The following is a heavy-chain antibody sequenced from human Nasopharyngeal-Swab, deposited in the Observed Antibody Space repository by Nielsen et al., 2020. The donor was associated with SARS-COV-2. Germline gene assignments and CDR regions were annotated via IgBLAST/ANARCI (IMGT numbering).Heavy chain of an antibody. CDR1: GFTFSSYS. J-gene: IGHJ4*02. Sequence: GESLKISCAASGFTFSSYSMNWVRQAPGKGLEWVSSISSSSSYIYYADSVKGRFTISRDNAKNSLYLQMNSLRAEDTAVYYCARLRRDGYNKPFDYWGQGTLVTVSS. CDR2: ISSSSSYI. D-gene: IGHD5-24*01. CDR3: ARLRRDGYNKPFDY. V-gene: IGHV3-21*01.